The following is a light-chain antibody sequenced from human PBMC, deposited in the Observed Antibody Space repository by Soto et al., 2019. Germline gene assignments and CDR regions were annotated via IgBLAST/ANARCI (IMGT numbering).Light chain of an antibody. CDR2: DAT. CDR3: HQYDNLPPT. CDR1: QDINNY. Sequence: DIQMTQSPSSLSASLGDSVTIXXRASQDINNYLDWYQVKPGKAPKIXIYDATNLETGVPSRFSGSGARTDFSFTISSLQPEDVAIYYCHQYDNLPPTFGQGTRLEIK. J-gene: IGKJ5*01. V-gene: IGKV1-33*01.